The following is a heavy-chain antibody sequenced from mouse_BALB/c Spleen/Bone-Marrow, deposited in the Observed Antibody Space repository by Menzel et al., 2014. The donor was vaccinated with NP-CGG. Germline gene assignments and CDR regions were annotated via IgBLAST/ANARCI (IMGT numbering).Heavy chain of an antibody. Sequence: VMLVESGPGLVAPSQSLSITCTVSGFSLTSYSVHWVRQPPGKGLEWLGVIWAGGSTNYNSALMSRLSISKDYSKSQVFLKMSSLQTDDTAMFYCARDDDSYAMDYWGQGTSVTVSS. V-gene: IGHV2-9*02. CDR2: IWAGGST. CDR3: ARDDDSYAMDY. J-gene: IGHJ4*01. CDR1: GFSLTSYS. D-gene: IGHD2-3*01.